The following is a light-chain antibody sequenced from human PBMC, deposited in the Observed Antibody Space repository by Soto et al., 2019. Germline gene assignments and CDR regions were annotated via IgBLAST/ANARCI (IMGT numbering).Light chain of an antibody. J-gene: IGKJ3*01. CDR1: QTIGSK. Sequence: EIVMTQSPATLSVSPGETATLSCRASQTIGSKLAWYQQKPGQAPRLLIYGASTRATGIPARFSGSGSGTEFTLTINSLQSEDFAIYYCLQHNAWPLTFGPGTKVDLK. CDR3: LQHNAWPLT. V-gene: IGKV3D-15*01. CDR2: GAS.